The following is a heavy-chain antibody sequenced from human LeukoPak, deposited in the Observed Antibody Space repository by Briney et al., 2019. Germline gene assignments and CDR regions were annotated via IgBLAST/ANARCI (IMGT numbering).Heavy chain of an antibody. CDR1: GFTFSSYG. CDR3: AKEFHYYYYYMDV. J-gene: IGHJ6*03. CDR2: ISGSGGST. V-gene: IGHV3-23*01. Sequence: QAGGSLRLSCAASGFTFSSYGMSWVRQAPGKGLEWVSAISGSGGSTYYADSVKGRFTISRDNSKNTLYLQMNSLRAEDTAVYYCAKEFHYYYYYMDVWGKGTTVSISS.